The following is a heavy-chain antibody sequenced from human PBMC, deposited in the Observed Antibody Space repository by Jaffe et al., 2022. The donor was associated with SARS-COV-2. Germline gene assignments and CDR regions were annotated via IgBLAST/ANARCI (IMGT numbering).Heavy chain of an antibody. D-gene: IGHD3-22*01. CDR3: AKSPSSYITMIVVGYFDY. Sequence: EVQLLESGGGLVQPGGSLRLSCAASGFTFSSYAMSWVRQAPGKGLEWVSAISGSGGSTYYADSVKGRFTISRDNSKNTLYLQMNSLRAEDTAVYYCAKSPSSYITMIVVGYFDYWGQGTLVTVSS. CDR1: GFTFSSYA. V-gene: IGHV3-23*01. J-gene: IGHJ4*02. CDR2: ISGSGGST.